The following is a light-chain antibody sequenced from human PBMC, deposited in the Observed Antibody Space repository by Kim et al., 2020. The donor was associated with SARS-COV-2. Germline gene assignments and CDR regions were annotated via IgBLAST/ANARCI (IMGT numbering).Light chain of an antibody. Sequence: PGPSITTSCTRTSNDVGSYNYVSWYQQHPGHAPKLMIYAVSNRPSGVSNRFSGSKSGNTASLTISGLQAEDEADYYCSSYTSSSTEFGGGTQLTVL. J-gene: IGLJ2*01. CDR1: SNDVGSYNY. CDR3: SSYTSSSTE. CDR2: AVS. V-gene: IGLV2-14*03.